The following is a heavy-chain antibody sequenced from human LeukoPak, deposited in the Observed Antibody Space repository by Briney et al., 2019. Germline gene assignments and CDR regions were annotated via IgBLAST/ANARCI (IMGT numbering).Heavy chain of an antibody. V-gene: IGHV1-69*05. Sequence: SVKVSCKASGGTFSSYAISWVRQAPGQGLEWMGRIIPIFGTANYAQKFQGRVTITTDESTSTAYMELSSLRSEDTAVYYCARATGHRGRDGFNYAHDAFDIWGQGTMVTVSS. CDR2: IIPIFGTA. J-gene: IGHJ3*02. CDR1: GGTFSSYA. CDR3: ARATGHRGRDGFNYAHDAFDI. D-gene: IGHD5-24*01.